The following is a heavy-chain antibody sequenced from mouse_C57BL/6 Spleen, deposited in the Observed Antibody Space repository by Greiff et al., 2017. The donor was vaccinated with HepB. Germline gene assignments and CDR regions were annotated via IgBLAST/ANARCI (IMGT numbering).Heavy chain of an antibody. D-gene: IGHD2-4*01. Sequence: EVQGVESGGGLVQPGGSMKLSCAASGFTFSDAWMDWVRQSPEKGLEWVAEIRNKANNHATYYAESVKGRFTISRDDSKSSVYLQMNSLRAEDTGIYYCTSIYYDYGYWYFDVWDTGTTVTVSS. CDR3: TSIYYDYGYWYFDV. V-gene: IGHV6-6*01. CDR1: GFTFSDAW. CDR2: IRNKANNHAT. J-gene: IGHJ1*03.